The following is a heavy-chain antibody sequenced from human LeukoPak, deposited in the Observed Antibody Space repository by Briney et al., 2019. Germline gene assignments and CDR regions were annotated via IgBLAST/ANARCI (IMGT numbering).Heavy chain of an antibody. CDR3: ARVATTTNPPQRPFDY. CDR1: GYSISSGYY. V-gene: IGHV4-38-2*01. J-gene: IGHJ4*02. Sequence: SETLALTCAVSGYSISSGYYWGWMRQRPGKGLEWIGSIYYSGGTYYNPSLKSRVAISVDTSKNQFSLKLSSVTAADTAVYYCARVATTTNPPQRPFDYWGQGTLVTVSS. CDR2: IYYSGGT. D-gene: IGHD5-12*01.